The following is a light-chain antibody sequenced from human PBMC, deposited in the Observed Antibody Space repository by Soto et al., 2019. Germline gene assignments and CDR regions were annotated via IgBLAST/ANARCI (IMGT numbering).Light chain of an antibody. V-gene: IGKV3-20*01. CDR2: GAS. Sequence: EIVLTQSPGTLSLSPGERATLSCRASQSVSSSYLAWYQQEPGQAPRLLIYGASSRAAGIPDRSSGSGSGTDFTLTISRLEPEDFAVYYCQQFGNYPLTFGGGTKVDIK. J-gene: IGKJ4*01. CDR3: QQFGNYPLT. CDR1: QSVSSSY.